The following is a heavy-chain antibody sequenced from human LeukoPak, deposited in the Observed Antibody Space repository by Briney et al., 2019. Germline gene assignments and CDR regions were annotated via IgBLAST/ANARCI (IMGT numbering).Heavy chain of an antibody. V-gene: IGHV1-2*04. CDR1: GYTFTGYY. D-gene: IGHD6-19*01. CDR2: INPNSGGT. J-gene: IGHJ4*02. CDR3: ARDFSGWYHNFDY. Sequence: ASVKVSCKASGYTFTGYYMHWVRQAPGQGLEWMGWINPNSGGTNYAQKFQGWVTMTRDTSISTAYMELSRPRSDDTAVYYCARDFSGWYHNFDYWGQGTLVTVSS.